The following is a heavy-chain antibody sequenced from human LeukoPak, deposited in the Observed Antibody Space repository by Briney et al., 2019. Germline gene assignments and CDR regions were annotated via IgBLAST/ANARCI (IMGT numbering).Heavy chain of an antibody. Sequence: KPSETLSLTCAVYGGSFSGYYWSWIRQPPGKGLEWIGEINHSGSTNYNPSLKSRVTISVDTSKNQFSLKLSSVTAADTAVYYCARRMAGTGGNFDYWGQGTLVTVSS. V-gene: IGHV4-34*01. CDR3: ARRMAGTGGNFDY. CDR2: INHSGST. D-gene: IGHD6-19*01. CDR1: GGSFSGYY. J-gene: IGHJ4*02.